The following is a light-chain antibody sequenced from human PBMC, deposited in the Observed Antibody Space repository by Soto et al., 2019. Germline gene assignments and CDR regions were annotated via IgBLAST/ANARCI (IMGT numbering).Light chain of an antibody. CDR2: GAS. CDR3: QQYGSSPQWT. CDR1: QSVSSSY. J-gene: IGKJ1*01. Sequence: EIVLTQSPGTLSLSPGERATLSCRASQSVSSSYLAWYQQKPGQAPRLLIYGASSSATGIPDRFSGSGSGTYFTLTISRLEPEDFAVYYCQQYGSSPQWTFGQGTKVEIK. V-gene: IGKV3-20*01.